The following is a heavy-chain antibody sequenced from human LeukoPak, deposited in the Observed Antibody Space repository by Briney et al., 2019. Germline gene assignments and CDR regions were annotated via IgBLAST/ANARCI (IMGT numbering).Heavy chain of an antibody. D-gene: IGHD2-2*01. CDR3: ARDLNAFNAFDI. Sequence: ASVKVSCKASGYTFTGYYMHWVRQAPEQGLEWMGWINPNSGGTNYAQKFQGRVTMTRDTSISTAYMELSRLRSDDTAVYYCARDLNAFNAFDIWGQETMVTVSS. CDR2: INPNSGGT. J-gene: IGHJ3*02. CDR1: GYTFTGYY. V-gene: IGHV1-2*02.